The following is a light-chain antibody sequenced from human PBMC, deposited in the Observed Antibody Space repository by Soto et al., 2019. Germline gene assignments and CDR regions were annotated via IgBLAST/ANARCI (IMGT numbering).Light chain of an antibody. CDR3: SSYTSSSTLYVV. Sequence: QSALTQPASVSGSPGQSITISCTGTSSDVGGYDYVSWYQQHPDKAPKLMIYDVSNRPSGVSNRFSGSKSGNTASLTISGLHAEDEADYYCSSYTSSSTLYVVFGGGTKLTVL. J-gene: IGLJ2*01. V-gene: IGLV2-14*01. CDR1: SSDVGGYDY. CDR2: DVS.